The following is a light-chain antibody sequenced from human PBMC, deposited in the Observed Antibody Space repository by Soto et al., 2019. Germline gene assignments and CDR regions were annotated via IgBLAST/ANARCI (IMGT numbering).Light chain of an antibody. CDR1: MRDVGAYNL. V-gene: IGLV2-14*01. Sequence: QSALTQPASVSGSAGQSITIPCSGTMRDVGAYNLVSWYQQHPGTAPKLIIYEVLNRPSGISSRFSGSRSGNTASLTISGLQSEDEGDYYCSAYTARSTLVFGGGTKVTVL. CDR2: EVL. J-gene: IGLJ3*02. CDR3: SAYTARSTLV.